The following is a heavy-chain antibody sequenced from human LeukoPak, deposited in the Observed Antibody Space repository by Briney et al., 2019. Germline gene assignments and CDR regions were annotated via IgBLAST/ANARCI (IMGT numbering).Heavy chain of an antibody. CDR2: ISARDGST. J-gene: IGHJ4*02. Sequence: PGGSLRLSCAASGFTFGIYAMSWVRQAPGQGLDWVSAISARDGSTYYADSVKGRFTISRDNSKNTLYLQMNSLRAEDTAVYYCAKNIVVADYWGQGTLVTVSS. V-gene: IGHV3-23*01. D-gene: IGHD2-15*01. CDR3: AKNIVVADY. CDR1: GFTFGIYA.